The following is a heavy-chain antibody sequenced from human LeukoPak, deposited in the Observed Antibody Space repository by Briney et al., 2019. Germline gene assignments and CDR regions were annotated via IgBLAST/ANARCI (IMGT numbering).Heavy chain of an antibody. V-gene: IGHV4-61*02. J-gene: IGHJ4*02. CDR3: ARMVLAAAGYFDY. CDR2: VYSSGGT. CDR1: GGSISSGSYY. D-gene: IGHD6-13*01. Sequence: SETLSLTCIVSGGSISSGSYYWSWIRQPAGKVLEWIGRVYSSGGTNYNPSLKSRVTISVDTSKNLFSLKLDSVTAADTAVYYCARMVLAAAGYFDYWGQGTLVTVSS.